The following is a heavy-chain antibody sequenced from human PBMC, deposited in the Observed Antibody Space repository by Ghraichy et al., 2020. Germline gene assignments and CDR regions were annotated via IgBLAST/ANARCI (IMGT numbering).Heavy chain of an antibody. D-gene: IGHD1-7*01. CDR3: ARLTGTTIDY. J-gene: IGHJ4*02. CDR2: IYYSGST. V-gene: IGHV4-39*01. Sequence: SETLSLTCTVSGGSISSSSYYWGWIRQPPGKGLEWIGSIYYSGSTYYNPSLKNRVTISVDTSKNQFSLKLSSVTAADTAVYYCARLTGTTIDYWGQGTLVTVSS. CDR1: GGSISSSSYY.